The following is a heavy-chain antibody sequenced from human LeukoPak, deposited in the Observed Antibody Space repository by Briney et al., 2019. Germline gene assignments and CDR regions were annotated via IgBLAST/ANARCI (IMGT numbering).Heavy chain of an antibody. J-gene: IGHJ4*02. CDR2: INHSGST. CDR3: ARVGLLAPSLVVVTGIIPPNFDY. V-gene: IGHV4-34*01. CDR1: GGSFSVYY. Sequence: PSETLSLTCAVYGGSFSVYYWSWIRQPPGKGLEWIGEINHSGSTNYNPSLKSRVTISVDTSKNQFSLKLSSVTAADTAVYYCARVGLLAPSLVVVTGIIPPNFDYWGQGTLVTVSS. D-gene: IGHD3-22*01.